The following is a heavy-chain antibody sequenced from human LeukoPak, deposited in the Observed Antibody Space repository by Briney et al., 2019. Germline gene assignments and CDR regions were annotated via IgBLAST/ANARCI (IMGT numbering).Heavy chain of an antibody. V-gene: IGHV1-2*06. Sequence: APVKVSCKASGYTFTGYYMHWVRQAPGQGLEWMGRINPNSGGTNYAQKFQGRVTMTRDTSISTAYMELSRLRSDDTAVYYCARGDFWSGLNDYWGQGTLVTVSS. CDR2: INPNSGGT. CDR1: GYTFTGYY. J-gene: IGHJ4*02. CDR3: ARGDFWSGLNDY. D-gene: IGHD3-3*01.